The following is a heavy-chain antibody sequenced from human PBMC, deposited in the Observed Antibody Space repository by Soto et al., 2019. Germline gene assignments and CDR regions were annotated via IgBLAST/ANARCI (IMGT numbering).Heavy chain of an antibody. V-gene: IGHV3-23*01. J-gene: IGHJ4*02. D-gene: IGHD4-17*01. CDR2: ISGSGGST. Sequence: EVQLLESGGGLVQPGGSLRLSCAASGFTFSSYAISWVRQAPGKGLEWVSAISGSGGSTYYADSVKGRITISRDNSKNTLYLQMNSLRTEDTAVYYCAKVVRDDYDDPHFDYWGPGTLVTVSS. CDR3: AKVVRDDYDDPHFDY. CDR1: GFTFSSYA.